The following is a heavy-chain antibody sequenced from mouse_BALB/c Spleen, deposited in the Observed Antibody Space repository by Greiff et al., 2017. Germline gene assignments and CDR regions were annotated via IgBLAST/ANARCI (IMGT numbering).Heavy chain of an antibody. J-gene: IGHJ4*01. CDR2: IWSGGST. Sequence: VKLMESGPGLVQPSQSLSITCTVSGFSLTSYGVHWVRQSPGKGLEWLGVIWSGGSTDYNAAFISRLSISKDNSKSQVFFKMNSLQANDTAIYYCARKYYGNSDAMDYWGQGTSVTVSS. V-gene: IGHV2-2*02. D-gene: IGHD2-1*01. CDR3: ARKYYGNSDAMDY. CDR1: GFSLTSYG.